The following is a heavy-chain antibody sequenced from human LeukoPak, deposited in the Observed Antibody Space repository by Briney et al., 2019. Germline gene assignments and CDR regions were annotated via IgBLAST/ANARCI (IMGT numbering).Heavy chain of an antibody. J-gene: IGHJ4*01. CDR1: GGSISSSSYY. Sequence: SETLSLTCTVSGGSISSSSYYWGWIRQPPGKGLEWIGSIYYSGSTYYNPSLKSRVTISVDTSKNQFSLKLSSVTAADTAVYYCAREGGPYRPLDYSGQEPWSPSPQ. CDR3: AREGGPYRPLDY. CDR2: IYYSGST. V-gene: IGHV4-39*02.